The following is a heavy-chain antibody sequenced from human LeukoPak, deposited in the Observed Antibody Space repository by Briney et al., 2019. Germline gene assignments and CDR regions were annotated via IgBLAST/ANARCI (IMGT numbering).Heavy chain of an antibody. J-gene: IGHJ4*02. CDR2: IYPGDSDT. Sequence: GESLKISCKGSGYSFTTYWIGWVPQMPGKGLEWMGVIYPGDSDTRYSTSFQGQVTISADKSISIAYLQWSSLKASDTAMYYCHGGGSKSGFDYWGQGTLVTVSS. D-gene: IGHD6-13*01. CDR3: HGGGSKSGFDY. V-gene: IGHV5-51*01. CDR1: GYSFTTYW.